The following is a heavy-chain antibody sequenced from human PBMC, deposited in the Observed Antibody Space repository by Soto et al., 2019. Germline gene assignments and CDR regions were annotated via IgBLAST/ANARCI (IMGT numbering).Heavy chain of an antibody. CDR2: ISYDGSNK. J-gene: IGHJ4*02. CDR1: GFTFSSYG. V-gene: IGHV3-30*18. CDR3: AKDRTSFDSSGSFDY. D-gene: IGHD3-22*01. Sequence: SCAASGFTFSSYGMHWVRQAPGKGLEWVAVISYDGSNKYYADSVKGRFTISRDNSKNTRYLQMNSLRAEDTAVYYCAKDRTSFDSSGSFDYWGQGTLVTVSS.